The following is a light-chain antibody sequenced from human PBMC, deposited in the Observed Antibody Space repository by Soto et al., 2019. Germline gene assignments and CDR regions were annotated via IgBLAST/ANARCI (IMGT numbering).Light chain of an antibody. J-gene: IGLJ2*01. CDR1: SSNIGGGYD. CDR2: GNT. CDR3: LSFDSSLSVV. Sequence: VVTQPPSVSGAPGQRVTLSCTGSSSNIGGGYDVHWYQQLPGRAPKLLIYGNTNRPSGVPDRFSGSKSGNSASLAITGLQAEDEADYYCLSFDSSLSVVFGGGTKVTVL. V-gene: IGLV1-40*01.